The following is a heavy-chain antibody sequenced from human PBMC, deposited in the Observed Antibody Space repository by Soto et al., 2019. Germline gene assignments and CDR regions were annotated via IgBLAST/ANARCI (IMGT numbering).Heavy chain of an antibody. CDR3: SGEHDLWSHDCFDI. J-gene: IGHJ4*02. CDR2: INAGNGNT. V-gene: IGHV1-3*01. Sequence: QVQLVQSGAEVQKPGASVKVSCKASGYSFTSYAIQWVRQAPGQRLEWMGWINAGNGNTKYSQNLQGRVTITRDTSASTAYMELSSLSSEDTAVYYFSGEHDLWSHDCFDIWGQGTLVTVSS. D-gene: IGHD3-3*01. CDR1: GYSFTSYA.